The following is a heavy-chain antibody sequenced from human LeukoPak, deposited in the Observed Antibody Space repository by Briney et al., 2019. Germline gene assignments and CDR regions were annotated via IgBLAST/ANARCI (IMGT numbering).Heavy chain of an antibody. D-gene: IGHD2-21*02. J-gene: IGHJ4*02. Sequence: ASVKVSCKASGYTFTSYGISWVRQAPGQGLEWMGWISDYNGNTNYAQTPQGGDSMTTDTITSTAYMGLRSLRSDGTAVYYCARSIVVGTARRGFEDYWGQETLVSVSS. V-gene: IGHV1-18*01. CDR3: ARSIVVGTARRGFEDY. CDR1: GYTFTSYG. CDR2: ISDYNGNT.